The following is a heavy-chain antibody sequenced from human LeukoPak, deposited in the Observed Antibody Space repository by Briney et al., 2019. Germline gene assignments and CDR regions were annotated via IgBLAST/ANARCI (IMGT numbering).Heavy chain of an antibody. J-gene: IGHJ5*02. D-gene: IGHD3-3*01. CDR1: GYTFTSYG. CDR2: IIPIFGTA. V-gene: IGHV1-69*13. CDR3: ARERLYYDFWSGSPRAWFDP. Sequence: ASVKVSCKASGYTFTSYGISWVRQAPGQGLEWMGGIIPIFGTANYAQKFQGRVTITADESTSTAYMELSSLRSEDTAVYYCARERLYYDFWSGSPRAWFDPWGQGTLVTVSS.